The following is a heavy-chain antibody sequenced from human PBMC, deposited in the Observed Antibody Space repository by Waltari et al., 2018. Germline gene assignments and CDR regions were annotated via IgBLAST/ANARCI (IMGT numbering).Heavy chain of an antibody. CDR1: GGSFNDYF. Sequence: QGQLQQWGAGLLKPSETLSLTCTVHGGSFNDYFWTWIRQAPGKCLEWIGESHHSGYTNVNPSLKSLVSVSVDTSKREFSLKMTSVTAADTAMYYCARGLMYCSSGSCVGYWGQGTLVTVSS. CDR3: ARGLMYCSSGSCVGY. CDR2: SHHSGYT. D-gene: IGHD2-15*01. V-gene: IGHV4-34*01. J-gene: IGHJ4*02.